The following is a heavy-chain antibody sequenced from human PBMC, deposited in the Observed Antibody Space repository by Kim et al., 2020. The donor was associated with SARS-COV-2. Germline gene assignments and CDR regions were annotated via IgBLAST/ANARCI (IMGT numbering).Heavy chain of an antibody. Sequence: YYNPSLKSRIRMSVDTSKNQFSLELKSVTAADTAVYFCARVLSGYDPGFDSWGQGTLVIVSS. D-gene: IGHD5-12*01. CDR3: ARVLSGYDPGFDS. V-gene: IGHV4-30-2*05. J-gene: IGHJ4*02.